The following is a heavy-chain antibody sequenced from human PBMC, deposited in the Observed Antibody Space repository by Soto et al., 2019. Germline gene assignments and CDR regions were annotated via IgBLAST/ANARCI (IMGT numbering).Heavy chain of an antibody. Sequence: QVQLVQSGAEVKNPGASVTVSCRASGYTFTSYYIHWVRQAPGQGLEWMAIINPNGGSTNYAQRFQGRVTGTRDTSTSIVYMELRSLRSEDTAVYYCSRGLGSGDYWCQGTLVTVSS. CDR2: INPNGGST. J-gene: IGHJ4*02. V-gene: IGHV1-46*03. D-gene: IGHD3-10*01. CDR3: SRGLGSGDY. CDR1: GYTFTSYY.